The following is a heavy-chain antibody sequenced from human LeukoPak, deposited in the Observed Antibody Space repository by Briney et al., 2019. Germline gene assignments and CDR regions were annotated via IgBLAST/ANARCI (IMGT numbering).Heavy chain of an antibody. D-gene: IGHD3-22*01. J-gene: IGHJ4*02. V-gene: IGHV3-30*04. CDR1: RFTFSSFA. CDR3: ARDIPYYYDSSGYYPDHFDY. Sequence: QPGRSLRLSCAASRFTFSSFAMHWVRQAPGKGLEWMAVISYDGSNKFYADSVKGRFTISRDNSKNTLYLQMNSLRAEDTAVYYCARDIPYYYDSSGYYPDHFDYWGQGTLVTVSS. CDR2: ISYDGSNK.